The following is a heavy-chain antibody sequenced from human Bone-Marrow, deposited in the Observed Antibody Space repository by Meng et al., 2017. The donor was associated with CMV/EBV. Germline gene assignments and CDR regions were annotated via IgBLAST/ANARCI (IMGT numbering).Heavy chain of an antibody. CDR2: IYYSGST. J-gene: IGHJ6*02. D-gene: IGHD2-2*02. CDR1: GGSISSSSYY. V-gene: IGHV4-39*01. CDR3: ARQGSYCSSTSCYNYYYYYGMDV. Sequence: SETLSLTCTVSGGSISSSSYYWGWIRQPPGKGLEWIGSIYYSGSTYYNPSLKSRVTISVDTSKNQFSLKLSSVTAADTAVYYCARQGSYCSSTSCYNYYYYYGMDVWGQGTTVTVSS.